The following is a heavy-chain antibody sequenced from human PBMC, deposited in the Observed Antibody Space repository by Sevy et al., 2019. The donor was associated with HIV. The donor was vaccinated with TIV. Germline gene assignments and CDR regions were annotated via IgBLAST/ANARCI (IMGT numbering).Heavy chain of an antibody. D-gene: IGHD3-22*01. J-gene: IGHJ4*02. CDR3: AKDKLMGRRDFRDGSGYIDF. Sequence: GGSLRLSCAASGFRFDDYAMHWVRQVPGQGLEWVSLLTSDGDYTYYADSVKGRFTISRDNCRNSLFLQMNSLRPEDTAFYYCAKDKLMGRRDFRDGSGYIDFWGQGTLVTVSS. CDR1: GFRFDDYA. V-gene: IGHV3-43D*04. CDR2: LTSDGDYT.